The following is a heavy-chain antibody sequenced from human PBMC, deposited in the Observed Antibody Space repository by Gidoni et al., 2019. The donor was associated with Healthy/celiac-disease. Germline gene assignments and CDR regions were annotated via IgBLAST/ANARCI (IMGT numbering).Heavy chain of an antibody. CDR1: GFTFSSYA. V-gene: IGHV3-23*01. CDR2: ISGIVGIT. J-gene: IGHJ4*02. D-gene: IGHD3-10*01. Sequence: EVQLLESGGGLVQPGGSLRLSCAASGFTFSSYAMRWVRQAPGKGLYWVAAISGIVGITYYADSVKGRFSISRDNPKYTLYLQMNSLRAEDTALYYCPKKPVWFGGGGDYWGQGTLVTVSS. CDR3: PKKPVWFGGGGDY.